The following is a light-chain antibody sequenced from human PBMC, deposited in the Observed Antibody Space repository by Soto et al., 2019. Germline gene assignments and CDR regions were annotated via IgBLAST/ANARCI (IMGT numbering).Light chain of an antibody. J-gene: IGKJ4*01. Sequence: EIVLTQSPGTRSLSPGGRATLSCRASQIVSTTYLAWYQQKPGQAPRLLIYGASSRATGIPDRFSGSGSATDFTLTISRLEPEDFAVYFCQKSGSSPLNCGGGSKVAIK. CDR2: GAS. CDR1: QIVSTTY. V-gene: IGKV3-20*01. CDR3: QKSGSSPLN.